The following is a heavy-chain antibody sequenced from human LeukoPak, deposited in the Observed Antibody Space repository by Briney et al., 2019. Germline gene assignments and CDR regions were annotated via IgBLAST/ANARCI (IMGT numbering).Heavy chain of an antibody. V-gene: IGHV3-30*02. CDR2: IRYDGSNK. CDR1: GFTFSSYG. D-gene: IGHD2-8*01. Sequence: GGSLRLSCAASGFTFSSYGMHWVRQAPGKGLEWVAFIRYDGSNKYYADSVKGRFTISRDNSKNTLYLQMNSLRAEGTAVYYCAKVRLMVYAGWGQGTLVTVSS. CDR3: AKVRLMVYAG. J-gene: IGHJ4*02.